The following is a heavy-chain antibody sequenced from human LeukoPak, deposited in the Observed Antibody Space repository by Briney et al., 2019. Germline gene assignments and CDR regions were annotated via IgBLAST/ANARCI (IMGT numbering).Heavy chain of an antibody. V-gene: IGHV3-48*01. CDR1: GFTFSSYS. J-gene: IGHJ4*02. CDR2: ISSSSSTI. Sequence: GGSLRLSCAASGFTFSSYSMNWVRQAPGKGLEWVSYISSSSSTIYYADSVKGRFTISRDNAKNSLYLQMNSLRAEDTAVYCCARVRGGIAAAYFDYWGRGTLVTVSS. D-gene: IGHD6-13*01. CDR3: ARVRGGIAAAYFDY.